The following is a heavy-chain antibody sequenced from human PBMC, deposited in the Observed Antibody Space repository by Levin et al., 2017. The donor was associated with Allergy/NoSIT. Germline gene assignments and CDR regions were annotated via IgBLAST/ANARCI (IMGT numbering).Heavy chain of an antibody. CDR2: IYPGDSDA. D-gene: IGHD2-2*01. V-gene: IGHV5-51*01. CDR1: GYTFSSYW. J-gene: IGHJ6*03. CDR3: ARLQNPVWDCRTTSCHVDSYYFYMDV. Sequence: TGESLKISCKGSGYTFSSYWIGWVRQMSGKGLEWMGIIYPGDSDARYRPSFQGQVTISADTSTSTAYLQWNTLKASDTAIYYCARLQNPVWDCRTTSCHVDSYYFYMDVWGKGTTVTVSS.